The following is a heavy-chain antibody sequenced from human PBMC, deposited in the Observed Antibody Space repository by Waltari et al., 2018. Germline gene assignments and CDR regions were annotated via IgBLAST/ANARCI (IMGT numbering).Heavy chain of an antibody. V-gene: IGHV1-69*01. CDR1: GGTFSSYA. J-gene: IGHJ3*02. Sequence: QVQLVQSGAEVKKPGSSVKVSCKASGGTFSSYAISWVRQAPGQGLEWMGGIIPIFGTANYAQKFQGRVTITADESTSTAYMELSSLRSEDTAVYYCASDYYDSSGYYSPENAFDIWGQGTMVTVSS. CDR3: ASDYYDSSGYYSPENAFDI. CDR2: IIPIFGTA. D-gene: IGHD3-22*01.